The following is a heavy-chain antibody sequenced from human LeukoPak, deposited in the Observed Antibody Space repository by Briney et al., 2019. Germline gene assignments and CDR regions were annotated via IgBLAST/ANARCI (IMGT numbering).Heavy chain of an antibody. CDR2: IYYSGTT. CDR1: GGSISSGGHY. D-gene: IGHD1-26*01. J-gene: IGHJ5*02. CDR3: ARAFMGSSPSPYNWLDP. Sequence: PSETLSLTCTVSGGSISSGGHYWGWIRQHPGKGLEWIGYIYYSGTTYYNPSLKSRITISVDTSKNQFSLKLSSVTAADTAVYYCARAFMGSSPSPYNWLDPWGQGTLVTVSS. V-gene: IGHV4-31*03.